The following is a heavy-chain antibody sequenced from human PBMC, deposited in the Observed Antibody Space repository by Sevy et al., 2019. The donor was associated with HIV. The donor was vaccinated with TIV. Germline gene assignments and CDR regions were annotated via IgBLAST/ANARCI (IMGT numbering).Heavy chain of an antibody. J-gene: IGHJ3*02. D-gene: IGHD2-21*02. CDR3: ARDFLAVTSIPSDAFDI. V-gene: IGHV1-2*02. CDR1: VYTFTGYY. CDR2: INPNSSYT. Sequence: ASVKVSCKASVYTFTGYYMNWVRQAPGQGLEGVGWINPNSSYTQYSEKFQGRVTMTRDTSISTAYMQLSSLRYDDTAVYYCARDFLAVTSIPSDAFDIWGQGTMVTVSS.